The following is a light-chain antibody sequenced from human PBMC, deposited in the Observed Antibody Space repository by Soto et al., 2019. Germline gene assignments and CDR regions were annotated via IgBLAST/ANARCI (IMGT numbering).Light chain of an antibody. CDR2: WAS. CDR1: QILYSSNNKNY. CDR3: QQYYTSWT. J-gene: IGKJ1*01. Sequence: DIVMTQSPDSLAVSLGERATINCKSSQILYSSNNKNYLAWYQQKPGQPPKLLIYWASTRESGVPDRFSGSGSGTDFTLTISSLQAEDVAVYYCQQYYTSWTFGQGTKAEIK. V-gene: IGKV4-1*01.